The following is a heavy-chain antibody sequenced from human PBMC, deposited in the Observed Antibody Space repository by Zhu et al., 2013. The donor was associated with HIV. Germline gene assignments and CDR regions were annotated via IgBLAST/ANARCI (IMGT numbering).Heavy chain of an antibody. CDR3: AAATVGYSYGETFFDY. CDR1: GFTFTSSA. Sequence: QMQLVQSGPEVKKPGTSVKVSCKASGFTFTSSAVQWVRQARGQRLEWIGWIVVGSGNTNYAQKFQERVTITRDMSTSTAYMELSSLRSEDTAVYYCAAATVGYSYGETFFDYWGQGTLVTVSS. J-gene: IGHJ4*02. CDR2: IVVGSGNT. D-gene: IGHD5-18*01. V-gene: IGHV1-58*01.